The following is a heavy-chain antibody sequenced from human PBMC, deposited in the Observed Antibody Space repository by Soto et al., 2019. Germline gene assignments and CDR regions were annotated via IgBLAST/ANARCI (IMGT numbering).Heavy chain of an antibody. CDR2: INSVASYV. V-gene: IGHV3-21*01. J-gene: IGHJ6*02. CDR1: RFAFSSYS. D-gene: IGHD3-10*01. CDR3: TRDRSSFMRGRIRGPYGGLDV. Sequence: QLVESGGGLVKPGGSLRVSCAASRFAFSSYSMHWVRQAPMKGLEWVASINSVASYVYYADSVEGRFTISRDNAKNSVYLQMNSLSAEGTAVYYCTRDRSSFMRGRIRGPYGGLDVWGQGTTVLVS.